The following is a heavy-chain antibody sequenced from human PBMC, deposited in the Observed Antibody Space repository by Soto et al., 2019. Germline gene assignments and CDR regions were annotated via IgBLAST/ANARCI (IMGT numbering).Heavy chain of an antibody. J-gene: IGHJ5*02. CDR2: ISSNSAYI. V-gene: IGHV3-21*01. Sequence: PGGSLRLSCAASGFTFRSFTMNWVRQAPGKGLEWVSTISSNSAYIDYTDALRGRFTSSRDNAKNSLHLQMNSLRAEDTAVYYCTRDASRDSSARGWFDPWGPGTLVTVSS. CDR1: GFTFRSFT. CDR3: TRDASRDSSARGWFDP. D-gene: IGHD6-13*01.